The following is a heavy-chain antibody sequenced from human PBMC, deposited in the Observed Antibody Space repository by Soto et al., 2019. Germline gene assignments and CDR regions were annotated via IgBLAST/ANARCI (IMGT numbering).Heavy chain of an antibody. CDR3: ARVIAARVGYYGMDV. D-gene: IGHD6-6*01. CDR1: GFTFSGYW. V-gene: IGHV3-74*01. Sequence: GGSLRLSCAASGFTFSGYWMHWVRQAPGKGLVWVSRINSDGSSTSYADSVKGRYTISRDNAKNTLYLQMNSLRAEDTAVYYCARVIAARVGYYGMDVWGQGTTVTVSS. CDR2: INSDGSST. J-gene: IGHJ6*02.